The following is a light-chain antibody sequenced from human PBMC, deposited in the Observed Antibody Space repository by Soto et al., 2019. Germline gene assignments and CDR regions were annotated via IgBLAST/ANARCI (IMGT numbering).Light chain of an antibody. V-gene: IGLV2-14*01. Sequence: QSVLTQPASVSGSPGQSITISCTGTSSDVGGYNYVSWYQQHAGKAPKLVIFEVSDRPSGVSNRFSGSKSGNTASLTISGLQAEDEADYYCSSYASSNTLWIFGGGTKLTVL. J-gene: IGLJ2*01. CDR3: SSYASSNTLWI. CDR1: SSDVGGYNY. CDR2: EVS.